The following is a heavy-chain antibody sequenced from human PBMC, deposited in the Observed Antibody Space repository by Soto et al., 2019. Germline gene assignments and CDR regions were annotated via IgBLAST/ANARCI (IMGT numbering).Heavy chain of an antibody. J-gene: IGHJ4*02. CDR3: ARFSSSDWFFDD. V-gene: IGHV4-59*01. CDR2: IYYSGST. Sequence: PSETLSLTCTVSGGSISSYYWSWIRQPPGKGLEWIGYIYYSGSTNYSPSLKSRLSITKDTSNNQVVLRMTNMDVVDTATYYCARFSSSDWFFDDWGQGTLVTVSS. CDR1: GGSISSYY. D-gene: IGHD6-13*01.